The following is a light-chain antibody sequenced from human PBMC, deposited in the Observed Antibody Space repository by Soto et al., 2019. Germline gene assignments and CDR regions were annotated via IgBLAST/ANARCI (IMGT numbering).Light chain of an antibody. J-gene: IGLJ1*01. CDR3: RTWALASYV. CDR1: CGHSTYA. Sequence: QSVLTQSPSASASLGASVKVTCTLSCGHSTYAIARHHQQPETGPRPFMTPNNDGSHSQRDGIPYRFSGSTSATECHLTISSLQSGDKPAYSCRTWALASYVLGTGTKLTVL. V-gene: IGLV4-69*02. CDR2: PNNDGSH.